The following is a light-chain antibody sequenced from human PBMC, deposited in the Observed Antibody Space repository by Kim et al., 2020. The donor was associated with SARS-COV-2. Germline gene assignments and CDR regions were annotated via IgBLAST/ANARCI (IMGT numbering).Light chain of an antibody. CDR1: QSVSRSY. Sequence: SPGARATLSCRASQSVSRSYLAWYQQKPGQAPRLLIYGASSRATGIPDRFSGSGSGTDFTLTISRLEPEDFAVYYCQQYGSSPPVTFGGGTKVEI. J-gene: IGKJ4*01. CDR2: GAS. CDR3: QQYGSSPPVT. V-gene: IGKV3-20*01.